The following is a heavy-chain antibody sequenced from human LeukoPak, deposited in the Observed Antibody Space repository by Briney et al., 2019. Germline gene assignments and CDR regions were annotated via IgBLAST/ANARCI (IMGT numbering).Heavy chain of an antibody. CDR1: GYTFTGNY. J-gene: IGHJ6*03. D-gene: IGHD5-24*01. Sequence: ASVKVSCKASGYTFTGNYLHWVRQAPGQGLEWMGWINPNSGGTKYAQKFQGRVTMTRDTSISTAYMELSRLRSDDTAVYYCARDPITPFPYYYYYYYMDAWGKGTTVTVSS. V-gene: IGHV1-2*02. CDR3: ARDPITPFPYYYYYYYMDA. CDR2: INPNSGGT.